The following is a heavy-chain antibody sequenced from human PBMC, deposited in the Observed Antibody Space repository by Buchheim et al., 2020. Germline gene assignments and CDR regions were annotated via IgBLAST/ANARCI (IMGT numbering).Heavy chain of an antibody. Sequence: QVQLVESGGGVVQPGRSLRLSCAASGFTFSSYGMHWVRQAPGKGLEWVAVIWYDGSNKYYADSVKGRFTISRDNSKNTLYLQMNSLRAEDTAVYYCARDLGYSSGWYGYYYYGMDVWGQGTT. CDR2: IWYDGSNK. V-gene: IGHV3-33*01. D-gene: IGHD6-19*01. J-gene: IGHJ6*02. CDR3: ARDLGYSSGWYGYYYYGMDV. CDR1: GFTFSSYG.